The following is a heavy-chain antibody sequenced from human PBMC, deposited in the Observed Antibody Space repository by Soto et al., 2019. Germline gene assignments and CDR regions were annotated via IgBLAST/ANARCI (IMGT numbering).Heavy chain of an antibody. D-gene: IGHD3-22*01. V-gene: IGHV4-59*08. J-gene: IGHJ4*02. CDR2: IYYSGST. CDR3: AGSRDYYDSSGYYGY. Sequence: SETLSLTCTVSGGSISSYYWSWLRQPPGKGLEWIGYIYYSGSTNYNPSLKSRVTISVDTSKNQFSLKLSSVTAADTAVYYCAGSRDYYDSSGYYGYWGQGTLVTVSP. CDR1: GGSISSYY.